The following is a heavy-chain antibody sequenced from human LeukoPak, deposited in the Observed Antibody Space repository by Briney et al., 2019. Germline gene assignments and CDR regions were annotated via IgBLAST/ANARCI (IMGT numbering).Heavy chain of an antibody. V-gene: IGHV3-74*01. CDR1: GFTFSSYW. J-gene: IGHJ4*02. Sequence: GGSLRLSCAASGFTFSSYWMHWVRQAPGKGLVWVSRINSDGSSTSYADSVKGRFTISRDNAKNTLYLQMNSLRAEDTAVYYCVSEESSGFIFYFDYWGEGTLVAVSS. CDR2: INSDGSST. D-gene: IGHD3-9*01. CDR3: VSEESSGFIFYFDY.